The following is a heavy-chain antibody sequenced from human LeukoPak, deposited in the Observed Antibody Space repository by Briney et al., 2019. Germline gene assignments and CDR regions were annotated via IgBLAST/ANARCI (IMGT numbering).Heavy chain of an antibody. V-gene: IGHV3-23*01. J-gene: IGHJ4*02. D-gene: IGHD4-17*01. CDR3: APTTVTRLDYFDY. Sequence: GGSLRLSCAASGFTFSSYAMSWVRQAPGKGLEWVSVISGSGGSTYYEDSVKGRFTISRDNSKNTLYLQMNSLRAEDKAVYYCAPTTVTRLDYFDYWGQGTLVTVSS. CDR1: GFTFSSYA. CDR2: ISGSGGST.